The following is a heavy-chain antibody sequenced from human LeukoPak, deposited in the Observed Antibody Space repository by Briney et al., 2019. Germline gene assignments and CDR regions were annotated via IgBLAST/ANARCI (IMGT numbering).Heavy chain of an antibody. J-gene: IGHJ5*02. CDR2: INPNSGGT. CDR3: ARLKSTISSGWFDP. D-gene: IGHD6-6*01. Sequence: ASVKVSCKASGGTFSSYAISWVRQAPGQGLEWMGWINPNSGGTSYAQKFQGRVTMTRDTYISTVYMELSRLRSDDTAVYYCARLKSTISSGWFDPWGQGTLVTVSS. CDR1: GGTFSSYA. V-gene: IGHV1-2*02.